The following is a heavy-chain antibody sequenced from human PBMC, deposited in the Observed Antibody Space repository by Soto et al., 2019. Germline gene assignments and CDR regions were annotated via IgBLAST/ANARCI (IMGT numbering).Heavy chain of an antibody. CDR3: ARDAQYSSRWHPIDF. D-gene: IGHD6-13*01. V-gene: IGHV1-18*01. Sequence: QVQLVQSGAEVKKPGASVKVYCKDSGYTFTDYGISWVRQAPGQGLEWMGWIHTYNGHTNYAQKVQGRVTMTTDTSTSTAYMELRSLRPDDTAGYYCARDAQYSSRWHPIDFWGQGTLVTVSS. CDR1: GYTFTDYG. CDR2: IHTYNGHT. J-gene: IGHJ4*02.